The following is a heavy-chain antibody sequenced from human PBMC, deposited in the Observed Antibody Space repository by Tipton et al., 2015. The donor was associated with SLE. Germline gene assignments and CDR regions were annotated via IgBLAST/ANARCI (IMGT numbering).Heavy chain of an antibody. CDR2: IYYSGST. V-gene: IGHV4-39*07. CDR1: GGSISSSSYY. D-gene: IGHD1-26*01. Sequence: TLSLTCTVSGGSISSSSYYWGWIRQPPGKGLEWIGSIYYSGSTYYNPSLKSRVTISVDTSKNQFSLKLSSVTAADTAVYYCARGPPVVATSYWYFDLWGRGTLVTVSS. CDR3: ARGPPVVATSYWYFDL. J-gene: IGHJ2*01.